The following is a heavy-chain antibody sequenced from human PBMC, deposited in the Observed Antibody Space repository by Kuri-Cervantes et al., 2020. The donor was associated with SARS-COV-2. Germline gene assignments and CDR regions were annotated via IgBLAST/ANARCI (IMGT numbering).Heavy chain of an antibody. D-gene: IGHD2-2*01. Sequence: GGSLRLSCAASGFTFSSYAMHWVRQAPGKGLEWVAVISYDRSNKYYADSVKGRFTISRDNSKNTLYLQMNSLRAEDTAVYYCARDQGLMPRLVPFDHWGQGTLVTVSS. V-gene: IGHV3-30-3*01. CDR3: ARDQGLMPRLVPFDH. CDR2: ISYDRSNK. J-gene: IGHJ4*02. CDR1: GFTFSSYA.